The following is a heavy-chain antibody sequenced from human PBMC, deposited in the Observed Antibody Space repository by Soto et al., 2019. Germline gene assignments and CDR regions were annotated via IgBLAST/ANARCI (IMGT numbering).Heavy chain of an antibody. CDR3: ARGFRRYDFWSGYYFDY. V-gene: IGHV4-31*03. D-gene: IGHD3-3*01. CDR1: GGSISSGGYY. Sequence: SETLSLTCTVSGGSISSGGYYWSWIRQHPGKGLEWIGYIYYSGSTYYNPSLKSRVTISVDTSKNQFSLKLSSVTAADTAVYYCARGFRRYDFWSGYYFDYWGQGTLVTVSS. CDR2: IYYSGST. J-gene: IGHJ4*02.